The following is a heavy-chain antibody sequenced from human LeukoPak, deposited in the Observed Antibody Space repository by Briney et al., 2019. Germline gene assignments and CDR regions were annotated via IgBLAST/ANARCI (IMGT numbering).Heavy chain of an antibody. V-gene: IGHV3-43*01. CDR3: AKDGDSSGWWIDY. CDR2: ISWDGGST. D-gene: IGHD6-19*01. CDR1: GFTFDDYT. J-gene: IGHJ4*02. Sequence: TGGSLRLSCAASGFTFDDYTMHWVRQAPGKGLEWVSLISWDGGSTYYADSVKGRFTISRDNSKNSLYLQMNSLRTEDTALYYCAKDGDSSGWWIDYWGQGTLVTVSS.